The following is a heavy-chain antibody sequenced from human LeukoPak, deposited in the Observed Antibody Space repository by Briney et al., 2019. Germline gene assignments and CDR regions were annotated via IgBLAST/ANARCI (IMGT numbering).Heavy chain of an antibody. CDR2: VIDSGKDT. V-gene: IGHV3-23*01. D-gene: IGHD2-21*01. CDR1: GFTFSRNA. CDR3: AKGVVDRGADC. Sequence: GGSLRLSCADSGFTFSRNAMTWVRQAPGMGLEWVSSVIDSGKDTYYAGSVKGRFTISRDNSKGTLYLQMNSLRVEDTAVYYCAKGVVDRGADCWGQGTLVTVSS. J-gene: IGHJ4*02.